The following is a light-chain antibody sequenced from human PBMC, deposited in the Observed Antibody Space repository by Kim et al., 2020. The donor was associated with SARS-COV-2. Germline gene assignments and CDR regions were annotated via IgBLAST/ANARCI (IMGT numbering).Light chain of an antibody. V-gene: IGKV1-16*01. Sequence: DVQMTQSPSSLSASVGDRVTIYCRASLGIRNYLAWFQQKPGKAPKSLMNAASSLRSGVPSRFSGSGSGTDFTLTISSLQPEDFATYYCQQYNAYPYTFGQGTKVDIK. CDR3: QQYNAYPYT. J-gene: IGKJ2*01. CDR1: LGIRNY. CDR2: AAS.